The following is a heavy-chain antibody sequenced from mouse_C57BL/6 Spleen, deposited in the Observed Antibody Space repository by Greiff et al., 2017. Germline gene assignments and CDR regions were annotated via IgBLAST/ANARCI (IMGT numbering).Heavy chain of an antibody. V-gene: IGHV1-85*01. D-gene: IGHD2-3*01. J-gene: IGHJ2*01. CDR2: IYPRDGST. Sequence: QVQLKQSGPELVQPGASVKLSCKASGYTFTSYDINWVQQRPGQGLEWIGWIYPRDGSTKCNEKFKGKGTLTVDTYSSTAYMELHSLTSEDAGVYFCERRYDGYYGYWGQGTTLTVSS. CDR3: ERRYDGYYGY. CDR1: GYTFTSYD.